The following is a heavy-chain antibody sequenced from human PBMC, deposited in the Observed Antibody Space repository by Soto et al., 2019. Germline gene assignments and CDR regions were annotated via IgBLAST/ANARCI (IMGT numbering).Heavy chain of an antibody. CDR3: ASYCGSNCRYRDAVEV. V-gene: IGHV4-30-4*01. CDR2: MYFTGFT. Sequence: VQLQESGPGLVKPSQTLSLTCTLSGGTINTGDYFWSWIRQPPGQDLEWIGYMYFTGFTNYAQSLKSRVSISVATSKSQFSLNLKSLTVADTSVYYCASYCGSNCRYRDAVEVWGQGNAVAVSS. J-gene: IGHJ6*02. D-gene: IGHD2-21*02. CDR1: GGTINTGDYF.